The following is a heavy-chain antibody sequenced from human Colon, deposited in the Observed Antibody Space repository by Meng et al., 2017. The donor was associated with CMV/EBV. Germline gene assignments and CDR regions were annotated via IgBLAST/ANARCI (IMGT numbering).Heavy chain of an antibody. CDR2: IKQDGSEK. V-gene: IGHV3-7*01. Sequence: GESLKISCAASGFTFSSYWMNWVRQAPGKGLEWVANIKQDGSEKYYADSVKGRFTISRDNAKNSLYLQMNSLRAEDTAVYYCARDRGYGPGRYYYGMDVWGQGTTVTVSS. J-gene: IGHJ6*02. CDR3: ARDRGYGPGRYYYGMDV. CDR1: GFTFSSYW. D-gene: IGHD3-10*01.